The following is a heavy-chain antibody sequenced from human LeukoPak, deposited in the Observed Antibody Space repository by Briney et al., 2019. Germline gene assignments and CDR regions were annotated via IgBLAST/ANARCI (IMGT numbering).Heavy chain of an antibody. V-gene: IGHV3-21*01. CDR3: ARAPEGANSWFDP. CDR1: GFTFSSYS. CDR2: ISSSSSYI. D-gene: IGHD1-26*01. J-gene: IGHJ5*02. Sequence: GGSLRLSCAASGFTFSSYSMNWVRQAPGKGLEWVSSISSSSSYIYYADSVKGRFTISRDNAKNSLYLQRNSLRAEDTAVYYCARAPEGANSWFDPWGQGTLVTVSS.